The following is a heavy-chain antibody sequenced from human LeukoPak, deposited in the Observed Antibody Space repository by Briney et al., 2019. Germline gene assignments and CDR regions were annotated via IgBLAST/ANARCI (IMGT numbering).Heavy chain of an antibody. CDR2: FDPEDGET. J-gene: IGHJ3*02. D-gene: IGHD1-14*01. CDR1: GYTLTELS. V-gene: IGHV1-24*01. Sequence: ASVKVSCKVSGYTLTELSMHWVRQAPGKGLEWMGGFDPEDGETIYAQRFQGRVTMTEDTSTDTAYMELSSLRSEDTAVYYCATVGGRLPHDAFDIWGQGTMVTVSS. CDR3: ATVGGRLPHDAFDI.